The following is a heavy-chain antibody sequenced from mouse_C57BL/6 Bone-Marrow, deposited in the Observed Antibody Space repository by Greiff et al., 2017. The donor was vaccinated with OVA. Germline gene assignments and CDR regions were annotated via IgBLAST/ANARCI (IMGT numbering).Heavy chain of an antibody. J-gene: IGHJ2*01. CDR3: ALYYFDY. D-gene: IGHD1-1*01. V-gene: IGHV1-72*01. CDR2: IDPNNGGT. CDR1: GYTFTSYW. Sequence: QVQLKQPGAELVKPGASVKLSCKASGYTFTSYWMHWVKQRPGRGLEWIGRIDPNNGGTKYNEKFKSKATLTVDKPSSTAYMQLSSLTAEYSAVYYCALYYFDYWGQGTTLTVSS.